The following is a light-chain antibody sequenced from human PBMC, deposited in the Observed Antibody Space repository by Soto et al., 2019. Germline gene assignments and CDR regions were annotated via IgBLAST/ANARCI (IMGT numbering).Light chain of an antibody. J-gene: IGLJ1*01. CDR2: DVS. CDR1: SSDVDAYNF. Sequence: QSALTQPASVSGSPGQSIAISCTGTSSDVDAYNFVYWYQHHPGKAPKLMIYDVSNRPSGVSNRFSGSKSGNTASLTISGLQAEDEADYYCTSYTTSSTYVFGTGTKLTVL. CDR3: TSYTTSSTYV. V-gene: IGLV2-14*03.